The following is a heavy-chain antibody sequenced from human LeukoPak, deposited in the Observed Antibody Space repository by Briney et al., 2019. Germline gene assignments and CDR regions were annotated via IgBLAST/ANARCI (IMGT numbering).Heavy chain of an antibody. V-gene: IGHV4-4*07. CDR3: ARERIVVVSAAIPIYYYYMDV. CDR2: IYTSGST. D-gene: IGHD2-2*01. CDR1: GGSISSYY. Sequence: KPSETLSLTCTVSGGSISSYYWSWIRQSAGKGLEWIGRIYTSGSTNYNPSLKSRVTMSVDTSKNHFSLKLSSVTAADTAVYYCARERIVVVSAAIPIYYYYMDVWGKGTTATVSS. J-gene: IGHJ6*03.